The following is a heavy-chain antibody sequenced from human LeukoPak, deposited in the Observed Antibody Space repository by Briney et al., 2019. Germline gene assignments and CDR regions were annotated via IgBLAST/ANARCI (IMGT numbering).Heavy chain of an antibody. CDR3: ARHKGYSYGPVDD. CDR2: IYYSGST. Sequence: PSETLFLTCAVSGYSISSGYFWGWIRQPPGNGLDSIGSIYYSGSTYYNPSLKSRVTLSLDTSKSQFSLKVSSVTAAHSAVYYCARHKGYSYGPVDDWGQGTLVTVSS. J-gene: IGHJ4*02. CDR1: GYSISSGYF. D-gene: IGHD5-18*01. V-gene: IGHV4-38-2*01.